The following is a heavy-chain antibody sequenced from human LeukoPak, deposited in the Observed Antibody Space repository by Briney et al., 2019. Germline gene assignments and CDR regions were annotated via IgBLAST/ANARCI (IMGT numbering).Heavy chain of an antibody. J-gene: IGHJ4*02. CDR2: IDWDDDK. V-gene: IGHV2-70*04. Sequence: ESGPTLVNPTQTLTLTCTFSGFSLSTSGMRVSWIRQPPGKALEWLARIDWDDDKFYSTSLKTRLAISKDTSKNQVVLTMTNMDPVDTATYYCARMGGGSGSYCTEDWGQGTLVTVSS. D-gene: IGHD3-10*01. CDR3: ARMGGGSGSYCTED. CDR1: GFSLSTSGMR.